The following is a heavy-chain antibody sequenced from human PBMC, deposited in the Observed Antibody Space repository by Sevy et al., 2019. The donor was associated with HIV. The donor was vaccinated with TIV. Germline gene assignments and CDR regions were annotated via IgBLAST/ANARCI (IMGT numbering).Heavy chain of an antibody. CDR1: EFTFSNFW. J-gene: IGHJ3*01. V-gene: IGHV3-74*01. CDR2: INHDGSTT. Sequence: GGSLRLSCAASEFTFSNFWMHWVRQVPGKGLVWVSRINHDGSTTTYAYSVRGRFTISRDNSKNTLFLQMDSLRVDDTALYFCARDRLWGYEAPYDLWGQGTMVTVSS. CDR3: ARDRLWGYEAPYDL. D-gene: IGHD5-18*01.